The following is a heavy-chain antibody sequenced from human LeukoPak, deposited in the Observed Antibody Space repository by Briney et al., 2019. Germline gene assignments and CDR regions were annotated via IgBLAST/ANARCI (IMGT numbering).Heavy chain of an antibody. Sequence: ASVKVSCKASGYTFSSYYMNWVRQAPGQGLEWMGIFNPSGGSTSYAQKFQGRVTMTRDTSTSTVYMELSSLRSEDTAVYYCARFRGSGWYSFDLWGQGTLVTVSS. CDR2: FNPSGGST. D-gene: IGHD6-19*01. J-gene: IGHJ5*02. CDR1: GYTFSSYY. CDR3: ARFRGSGWYSFDL. V-gene: IGHV1-46*01.